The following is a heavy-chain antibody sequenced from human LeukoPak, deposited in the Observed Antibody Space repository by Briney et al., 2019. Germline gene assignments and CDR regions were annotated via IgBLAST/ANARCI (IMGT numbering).Heavy chain of an antibody. CDR2: IYYSGST. Sequence: SGTLSLTCTVSGGSISSGGYSWSWIRQHPGKGLEWIGYIYYSGSTYYNPSLKSRVTISVDTSKNQFSLKLSSVTAADTAVYYCASQRITIFGVVTAEYFQHWGQGTLVTVSS. CDR1: GGSISSGGYS. V-gene: IGHV4-31*03. J-gene: IGHJ1*01. CDR3: ASQRITIFGVVTAEYFQH. D-gene: IGHD3-3*01.